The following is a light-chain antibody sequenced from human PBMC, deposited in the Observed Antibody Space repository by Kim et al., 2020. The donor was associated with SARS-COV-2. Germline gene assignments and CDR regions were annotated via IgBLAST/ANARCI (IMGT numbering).Light chain of an antibody. V-gene: IGLV2-11*01. Sequence: QSVTISCTETSSDVGGSNYVSCYQHYPGKSRKLLISEVIKRPSGVPDRFSGSKSGTTASLSISVLQAEDEAAYYCCSYAGGFTQVAFGGGTQLTVL. CDR3: CSYAGGFTQVA. CDR2: EVI. CDR1: SSDVGGSNY. J-gene: IGLJ2*01.